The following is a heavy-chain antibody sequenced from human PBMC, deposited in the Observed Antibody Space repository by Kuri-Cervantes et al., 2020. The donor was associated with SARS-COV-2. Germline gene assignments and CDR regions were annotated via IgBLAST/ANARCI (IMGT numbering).Heavy chain of an antibody. Sequence: ASVKVSCKASGYTFTSYGISWVRQAPGQGLEWMGWINPNSGGTNYAQKFQERVTITRDMSTSTAYMELSSLRSEDTAVYYCAADPRDVVVPASRYYYGMDVWGQGTTVTVSS. J-gene: IGHJ6*02. D-gene: IGHD2-2*01. CDR2: INPNSGGT. CDR3: AADPRDVVVPASRYYYGMDV. V-gene: IGHV1-8*03. CDR1: GYTFTSYG.